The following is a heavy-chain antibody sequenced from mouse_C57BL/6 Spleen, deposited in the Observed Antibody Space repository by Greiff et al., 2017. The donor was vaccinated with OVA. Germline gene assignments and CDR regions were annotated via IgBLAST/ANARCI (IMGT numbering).Heavy chain of an antibody. J-gene: IGHJ2*01. Sequence: VQLQQSGPGLAKPSQTLSLTCSVTGYSITSDYXNWIRKFPGNKLEYMGYISYSGSTYYNPSLKSRISITRDTSKNQYYLQLNSVTTEDTATYYCARGGSYFDYWGQGTTLTVSS. CDR2: ISYSGST. V-gene: IGHV3-8*01. CDR3: ARGGSYFDY. CDR1: GYSITSDY.